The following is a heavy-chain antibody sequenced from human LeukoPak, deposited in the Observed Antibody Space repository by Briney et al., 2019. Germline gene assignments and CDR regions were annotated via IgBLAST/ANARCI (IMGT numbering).Heavy chain of an antibody. CDR2: IYHSGST. CDR3: AREWGVSGWSYYFDY. Sequence: SETLSLTCTVSGYSISSGYYWGWIRQPPGKGLEWIGSIYHSGSTYYNPSLKSRVTISVDTSKNQFSLKLSSVTAADTAVYYCAREWGVSGWSYYFDYWGQGTLVTVSS. CDR1: GYSISSGYY. J-gene: IGHJ4*02. D-gene: IGHD6-19*01. V-gene: IGHV4-38-2*02.